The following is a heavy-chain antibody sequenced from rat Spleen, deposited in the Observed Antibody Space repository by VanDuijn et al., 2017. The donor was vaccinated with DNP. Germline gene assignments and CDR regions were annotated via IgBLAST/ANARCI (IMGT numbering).Heavy chain of an antibody. J-gene: IGHJ2*01. CDR3: ARPDY. Sequence: VQLKESGPGLVQPSQTLSLTCTVSGLSLTSNSVSWIRQPPGKGLEWVATISYDGGSTYYRDSVKGRFTISRDNAKSTLYLQMDSLRSEDTATYYCARPDYWGQGVMVTVSS. CDR1: GLSLTSNS. V-gene: IGHV5-7*01. CDR2: ISYDGGST.